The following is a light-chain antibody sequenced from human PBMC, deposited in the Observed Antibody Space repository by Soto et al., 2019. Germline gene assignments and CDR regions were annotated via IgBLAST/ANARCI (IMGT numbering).Light chain of an antibody. CDR1: QSVSSY. V-gene: IGKV3-11*01. CDR3: QQRSNWPPYT. J-gene: IGKJ2*01. CDR2: DAS. Sequence: EIVLTQSPATLSLSPGERATLSCRASQSVSSYLAWYQQNPGQDPRLLIYDASNRSTGIPARFSGSGSGPDFTLTISSLEPEDFAVYYCQQRSNWPPYTFGHGNKLEIK.